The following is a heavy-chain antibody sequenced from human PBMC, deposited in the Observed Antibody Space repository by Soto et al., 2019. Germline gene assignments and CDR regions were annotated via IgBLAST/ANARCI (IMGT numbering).Heavy chain of an antibody. D-gene: IGHD5-18*01. CDR3: ARDGQLHYDY. Sequence: SETLSLTCTVSGVAITTYYWSWIRQPPGKGLEWIGYMFYSGSTNYNPSLKSRVTMSVDTSKNQFSMKLSSVTAADTDVYYCARDGQLHYDYWCQGIPVSVS. CDR1: GVAITTYY. V-gene: IGHV4-59*01. CDR2: MFYSGST. J-gene: IGHJ4*02.